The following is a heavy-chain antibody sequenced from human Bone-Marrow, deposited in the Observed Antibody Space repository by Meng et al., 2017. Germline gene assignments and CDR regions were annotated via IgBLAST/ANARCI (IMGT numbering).Heavy chain of an antibody. Sequence: GESLKISCAASGFTFSSYGMHWVRQAPGKGLEWVSVIWYDGSNKYYADSVKGRFTISRDNAKNSLYLQMNSLRAEDTAVYYCASGKGYCSGGSCRFDPWGQGTLVTVSS. CDR2: IWYDGSNK. CDR1: GFTFSSYG. D-gene: IGHD2-15*01. CDR3: ASGKGYCSGGSCRFDP. J-gene: IGHJ5*02. V-gene: IGHV3-33*03.